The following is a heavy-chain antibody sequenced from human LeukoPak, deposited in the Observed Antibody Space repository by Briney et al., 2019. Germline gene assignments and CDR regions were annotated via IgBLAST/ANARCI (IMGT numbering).Heavy chain of an antibody. CDR3: ARSTTVVTPHFDY. CDR2: INPNSGGT. D-gene: IGHD4-23*01. V-gene: IGHV1-2*02. Sequence: ASVKVSCKASGYTFTGYYMHWVRQAPGQGLEWMGWINPNSGGTNYAQKFQGRVTMTRDTSISTAYMELSRLRSDDTAVYYCARSTTVVTPHFDYWGQGTLVTVSS. CDR1: GYTFTGYY. J-gene: IGHJ4*02.